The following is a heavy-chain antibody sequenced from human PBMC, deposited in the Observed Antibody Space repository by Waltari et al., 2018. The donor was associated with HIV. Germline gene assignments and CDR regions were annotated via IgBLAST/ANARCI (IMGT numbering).Heavy chain of an antibody. J-gene: IGHJ3*02. V-gene: IGHV4-31*01. CDR1: GGSISSGGFS. CDR2: IYYRGNI. CDR3: ARVFSSGSYPDAFDI. Sequence: QVQLQESGPGLIKPSQTLSLTCTVSGGSISSGGFSWSWIRQHPGKGLEWIGYIYYRGNIYYNPSLKSPITISLDTSKNQFSLKLSSVTAADTAVYYCARVFSSGSYPDAFDIWGPGTMVTVSP. D-gene: IGHD1-26*01.